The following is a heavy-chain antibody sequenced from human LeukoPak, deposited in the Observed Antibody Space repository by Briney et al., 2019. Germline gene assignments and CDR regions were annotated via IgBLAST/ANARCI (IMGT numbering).Heavy chain of an antibody. J-gene: IGHJ3*02. CDR1: GGSISSYY. D-gene: IGHD3-22*01. Sequence: SETLSLTCTVSGGSISSYYWSWIRQPAGKGLEWIGRIYTSGSTNYNPSLKSRVTMSVDTSKNQFSLKLSSVTAADTAVYYCASTYYYDSSGLDAFDIWGQGTMVTVSS. CDR3: ASTYYYDSSGLDAFDI. CDR2: IYTSGST. V-gene: IGHV4-4*07.